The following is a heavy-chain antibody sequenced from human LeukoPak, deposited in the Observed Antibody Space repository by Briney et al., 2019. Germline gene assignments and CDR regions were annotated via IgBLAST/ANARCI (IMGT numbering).Heavy chain of an antibody. J-gene: IGHJ3*02. CDR1: GGSISSGSYY. CDR3: ARALAAYSSSWYVDAFDI. Sequence: SETLSLTCTVSGGSISSGSYYWSWIRQPAGKGLEWIGRIYTSGSTNYNPSLKSRVTISVDTSKNQFSLKLSSVTAADTAVYYCARALAAYSSSWYVDAFDIWGQGTMVTVSS. V-gene: IGHV4-61*02. CDR2: IYTSGST. D-gene: IGHD6-13*01.